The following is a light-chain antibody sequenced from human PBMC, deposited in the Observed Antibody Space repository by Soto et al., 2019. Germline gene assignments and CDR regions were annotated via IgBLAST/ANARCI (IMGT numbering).Light chain of an antibody. Sequence: EIVITQSPATLSVSPGERLTLSCRASESVRSNLAWYQQKPGQVPRLLIFGATTRAAGVPARFSGSGSGTEFTLTISSLQSEDFGVYFCQQYVNWPSFGGGTTVEIK. V-gene: IGKV3-15*01. CDR2: GAT. CDR1: ESVRSN. CDR3: QQYVNWPS. J-gene: IGKJ4*01.